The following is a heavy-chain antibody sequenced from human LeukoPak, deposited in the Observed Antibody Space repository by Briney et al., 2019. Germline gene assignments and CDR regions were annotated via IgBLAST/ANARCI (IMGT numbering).Heavy chain of an antibody. D-gene: IGHD4-17*01. J-gene: IGHJ4*02. CDR1: GGSFSGYY. V-gene: IGHV4-34*01. CDR3: ARGQHDYGDYGEYYFDY. CDR2: INHSGST. Sequence: SETLSLTCAVYGGSFSGYYWSWIRQPPGKGLEWIGEINHSGSTNYSPSLKSRVTISVDTSKNQFSPKLSSVTAADTAVYYCARGQHDYGDYGEYYFDYWGQGTLVTVSS.